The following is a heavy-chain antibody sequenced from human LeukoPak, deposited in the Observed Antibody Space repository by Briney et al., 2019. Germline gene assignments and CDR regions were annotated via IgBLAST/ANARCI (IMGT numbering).Heavy chain of an antibody. CDR2: IYYSGST. CDR3: ASSGYYYVHAFDI. CDR1: GGSISSGGYY. Sequence: PSETLSLTCTVSGGSISSGGYYWSWIRQHPGKGLEWIGYIYYSGSTYYNPSLKSRVTISVDTSKNQFSLKLSSVTAADTAVYYCASSGYYYVHAFDIWGQGTMVTVSS. D-gene: IGHD3-22*01. J-gene: IGHJ3*02. V-gene: IGHV4-31*03.